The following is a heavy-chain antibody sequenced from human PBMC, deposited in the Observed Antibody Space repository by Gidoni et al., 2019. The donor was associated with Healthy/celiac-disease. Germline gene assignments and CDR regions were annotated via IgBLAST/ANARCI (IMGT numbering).Heavy chain of an antibody. J-gene: IGHJ4*02. CDR1: GGSISSYY. D-gene: IGHD3-22*01. V-gene: IGHV4-59*08. CDR2: IYYSGST. CDR3: ARLGDYYDSSGYYKYFDS. Sequence: QVQLQESGPGLGKPSETLSLTCTVSGGSISSYYWSWIRQPPGKGLAWIGYIYYSGSTTYNPSLKSRVTISVDTSKAQFSLKLSSVTAADTAVYYCARLGDYYDSSGYYKYFDSWGQGTLVTVSS.